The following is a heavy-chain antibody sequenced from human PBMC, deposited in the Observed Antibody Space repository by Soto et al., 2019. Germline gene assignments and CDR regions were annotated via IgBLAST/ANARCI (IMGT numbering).Heavy chain of an antibody. CDR1: GGSISSGGYS. CDR3: ARAYYDILTGSPDAFDI. D-gene: IGHD3-9*01. Sequence: QLQLQESGSGLVKPSQTLSLTCAVSGGSISSGGYSWSWIRQPPGKGLEWIGYIYHSGSTYYNPSLKSRATISVDRSKNQFSLKLSSVTAADTAVYYCARAYYDILTGSPDAFDIWGQGTMVTVSS. CDR2: IYHSGST. V-gene: IGHV4-30-2*01. J-gene: IGHJ3*02.